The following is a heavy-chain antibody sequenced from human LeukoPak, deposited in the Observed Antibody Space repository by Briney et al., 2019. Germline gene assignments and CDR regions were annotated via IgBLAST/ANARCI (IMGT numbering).Heavy chain of an antibody. CDR1: GGSISSGSYY. D-gene: IGHD2-2*01. J-gene: IGHJ4*02. CDR3: ARVDSTLGYCSSTSCYPFDY. CDR2: IYTSGST. V-gene: IGHV4-61*02. Sequence: SETLSLTCTVSGGSISSGSYYWSWNRQPAGKGLEWIGRIYTSGSTNYNPSLKSRVTISVDTSKNQFSLKLSSVTAADTAVYYCARVDSTLGYCSSTSCYPFDYWGQGTLVTVSS.